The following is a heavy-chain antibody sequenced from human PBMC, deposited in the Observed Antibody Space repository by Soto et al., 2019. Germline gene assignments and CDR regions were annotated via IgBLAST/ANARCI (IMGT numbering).Heavy chain of an antibody. V-gene: IGHV1-2*02. CDR2: INPNSGGT. J-gene: IGHJ4*02. CDR3: ARDPGSYYGEFDY. D-gene: IGHD1-26*01. Sequence: ASVKVSCKASGYTFTGYYMHWVRQAPGQGLEWMGWINPNSGGTNYARKFQGRVTMTRDTSISTAYMELSRLRSDDTAVYYCARDPGSYYGEFDYWGQGTLVTVS. CDR1: GYTFTGYY.